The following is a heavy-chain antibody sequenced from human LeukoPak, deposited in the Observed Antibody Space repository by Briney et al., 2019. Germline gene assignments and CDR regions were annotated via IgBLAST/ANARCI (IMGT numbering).Heavy chain of an antibody. CDR2: IGTAGDT. D-gene: IGHD3-22*01. V-gene: IGHV3-13*01. CDR1: GFTFSSYD. CDR3: ARISRTYYYDSPSWFDP. J-gene: IGHJ5*02. Sequence: GGSLRLSCAASGFTFSSYDMHWVRQATGKGLEWVSAIGTAGDTYYPGSVKGRFTISRDNSKNTLYLQMNSLRAEDTAVYYCARISRTYYYDSPSWFDPWGQGTLVTVSS.